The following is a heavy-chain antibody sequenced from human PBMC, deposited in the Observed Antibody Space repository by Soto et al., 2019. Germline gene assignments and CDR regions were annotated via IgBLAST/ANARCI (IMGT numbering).Heavy chain of an antibody. CDR3: ARDSAKFPNWNYFNGWYYYGMDV. CDR2: IYYSGST. D-gene: IGHD1-7*01. CDR1: GGSISSYY. J-gene: IGHJ6*02. V-gene: IGHV4-59*01. Sequence: SETLSVTCTVSGGSISSYYWSWIRQPPGKGLEWIGYIYYSGSTNYNPSLKSRVTISVDTSKNQFSLKLSSVTAADTAVYYCARDSAKFPNWNYFNGWYYYGMDVWGQGTTVTVSS.